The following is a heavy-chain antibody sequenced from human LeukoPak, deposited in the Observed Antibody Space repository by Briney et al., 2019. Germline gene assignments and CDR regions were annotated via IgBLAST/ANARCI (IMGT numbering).Heavy chain of an antibody. Sequence: GGSLRLSCAASGFTFSNAWMSWVRQAPGKGLEWVGRIKSKTDGGTTDYAAPVKGRFTISRDDSKNTLYLLMNSLKTDDTAVYHCATEADGGPDYWGQGTLVTVSS. D-gene: IGHD4-23*01. CDR1: GFTFSNAW. J-gene: IGHJ4*02. CDR3: ATEADGGPDY. V-gene: IGHV3-15*01. CDR2: IKSKTDGGTT.